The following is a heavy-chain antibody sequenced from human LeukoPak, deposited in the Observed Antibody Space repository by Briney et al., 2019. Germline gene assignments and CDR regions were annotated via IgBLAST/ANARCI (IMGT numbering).Heavy chain of an antibody. CDR3: ARGEGGATWVCIDY. CDR2: IWYDGSNK. D-gene: IGHD1-26*01. Sequence: GGSLRLSCAASGFTFSSYGMHWVRQAPGKGLEWEAVIWYDGSNKYYADSVKGRFTISRDNSKNTLYLQMNSLRAEDTAVYYCARGEGGATWVCIDYWGQGTLVTVSS. V-gene: IGHV3-33*01. CDR1: GFTFSSYG. J-gene: IGHJ4*02.